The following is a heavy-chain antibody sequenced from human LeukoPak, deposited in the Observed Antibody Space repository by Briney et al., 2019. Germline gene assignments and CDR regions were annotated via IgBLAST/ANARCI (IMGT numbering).Heavy chain of an antibody. J-gene: IGHJ4*02. CDR3: ARRSGIAVAGAFDY. V-gene: IGHV3-7*03. CDR2: IKQDGSEK. D-gene: IGHD6-19*01. Sequence: QPGGSLRLSCAASGFTFSSYWMSWVRQAPGKGLEWVANIKQDGSEKYYVDSVKGRFTISRDNAKNSLYLQMNSLRAEDTAVYYCARRSGIAVAGAFDYWGQGTLVTVSS. CDR1: GFTFSSYW.